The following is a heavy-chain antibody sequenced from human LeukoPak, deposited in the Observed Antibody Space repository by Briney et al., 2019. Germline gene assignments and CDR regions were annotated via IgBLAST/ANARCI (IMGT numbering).Heavy chain of an antibody. D-gene: IGHD3-3*01. CDR3: ASSFLILDY. CDR2: ISSSGTTI. Sequence: PGGSLRLSCAASGLTFSSHEINWVRQAPGKGLKWVSYISSSGTTIYYADSVKGRFTISRDNAKNSVYLQMNSLRAEDTAVYYCASSFLILDYWGQGTLVIVSS. V-gene: IGHV3-48*03. CDR1: GLTFSSHE. J-gene: IGHJ4*02.